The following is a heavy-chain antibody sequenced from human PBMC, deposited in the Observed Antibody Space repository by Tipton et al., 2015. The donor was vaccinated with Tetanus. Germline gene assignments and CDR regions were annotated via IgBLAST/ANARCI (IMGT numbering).Heavy chain of an antibody. V-gene: IGHV3-74*01. CDR1: GFTFSSYW. CDR2: INSDGSST. Sequence: SLRLSCAASGFTFSSYWMHWVRQAPGKGLVWVSRINSDGSSTSYADSVKGRFTISRDNAKNTLYLQMNSLRAEDAAVYYCAREHSYGPFDYWGQGTLVTVSS. J-gene: IGHJ4*02. D-gene: IGHD5-18*01. CDR3: AREHSYGPFDY.